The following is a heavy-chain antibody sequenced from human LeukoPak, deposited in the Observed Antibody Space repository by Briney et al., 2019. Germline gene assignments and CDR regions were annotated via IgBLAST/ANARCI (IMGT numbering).Heavy chain of an antibody. CDR2: INPNSGGT. J-gene: IGHJ4*02. Sequence: ASVKVSCKASGYTFTGYYMHWVRQAPGQGLEWMGWINPNSGGTNYAQKFQGRVTMTRETSISTAYMELSRLRSDDTAVYYCSRYSGYSGYDSFDYWGQGTLVTVSS. CDR3: SRYSGYSGYDSFDY. D-gene: IGHD5-12*01. CDR1: GYTFTGYY. V-gene: IGHV1-2*02.